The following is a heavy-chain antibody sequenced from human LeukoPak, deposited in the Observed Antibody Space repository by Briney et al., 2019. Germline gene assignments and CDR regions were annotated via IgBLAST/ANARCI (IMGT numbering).Heavy chain of an antibody. D-gene: IGHD5-18*01. Sequence: GGSLRLSCAASGLTFSNFTMTWVRQTPGKGLEWVSALSASGGGTFYAPSVKGRFTISRDNSKNTVSLQMNNLRAEDTALYYCATVLHTSMTTWAAFDTWGQGTMVTVSS. CDR3: ATVLHTSMTTWAAFDT. CDR1: GLTFSNFT. J-gene: IGHJ3*02. CDR2: LSASGGGT. V-gene: IGHV3-23*01.